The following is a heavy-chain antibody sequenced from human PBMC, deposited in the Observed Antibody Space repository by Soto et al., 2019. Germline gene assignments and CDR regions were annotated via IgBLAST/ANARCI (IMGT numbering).Heavy chain of an antibody. CDR1: GFSVSNNY. J-gene: IGHJ4*01. CDR2: IYSGGTT. Sequence: GGSLRLSCAASGFSVSNNYMSWVRQAPGKGLEWVSLIYSGGTTHYADSVKGRFTISRDSSNNTLHLQMNSLRVEDTALYYCTRDPPAGHPWGPGTLVTVYS. CDR3: TRDPPAGHP. V-gene: IGHV3-53*01. D-gene: IGHD2-2*01.